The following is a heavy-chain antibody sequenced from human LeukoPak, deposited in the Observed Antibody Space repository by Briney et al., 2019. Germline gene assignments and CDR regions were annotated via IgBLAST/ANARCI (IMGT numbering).Heavy chain of an antibody. CDR3: VKGGYSYGFIDY. CDR1: GFTFSSYG. CDR2: ISSNGGSR. V-gene: IGHV3-64D*09. J-gene: IGHJ4*02. D-gene: IGHD5-18*01. Sequence: GGSLRLSCSASGFTFSSYGMHWVRQAPGQGLEYVSGISSNGGSRYYADAVKGRFTISRDNSKNTLSLQMSSLRPEDTAVYYCVKGGYSYGFIDYWGQGTLLTVSS.